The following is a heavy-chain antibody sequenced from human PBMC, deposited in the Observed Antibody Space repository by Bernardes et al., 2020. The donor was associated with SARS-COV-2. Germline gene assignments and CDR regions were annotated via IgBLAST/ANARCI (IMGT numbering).Heavy chain of an antibody. CDR2: MDPNSGST. Sequence: ASVKVSCKASGYTFTNYDINWVRPAPGQGLEWVGWMDPNSGSTGYAQKFQGRVSMTRSTSISTAYMELSSLKSEDTAVYYCARGSGVAADYWGQGTLVTVST. CDR1: GYTFTNYD. V-gene: IGHV1-8*01. J-gene: IGHJ4*02. CDR3: ARGSGVAADY. D-gene: IGHD6-13*01.